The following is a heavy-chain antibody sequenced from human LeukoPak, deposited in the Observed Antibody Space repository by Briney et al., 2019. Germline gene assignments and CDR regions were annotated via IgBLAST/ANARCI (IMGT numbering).Heavy chain of an antibody. V-gene: IGHV1-2*06. D-gene: IGHD1-14*01. CDR2: LNPNSGGT. Sequence: ASVKVSCKASGGTFSSYAISWVRQAPGQGLEWMGRLNPNSGGTNYAQKFQGRVTMTRDTSISTAYMELSRLRSDDTAVYYCARDRTNRNGNWFDPWGQGTLVTVSS. J-gene: IGHJ5*02. CDR1: GGTFSSYA. CDR3: ARDRTNRNGNWFDP.